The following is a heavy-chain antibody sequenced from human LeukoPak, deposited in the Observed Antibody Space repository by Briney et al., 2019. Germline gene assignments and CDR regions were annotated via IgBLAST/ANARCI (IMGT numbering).Heavy chain of an antibody. V-gene: IGHV1-18*01. D-gene: IGHD3-10*01. J-gene: IGHJ6*02. CDR3: ATDTNVLLWFGELAPDYYYGMDV. CDR2: ISAYNGNT. Sequence: ASVKVSCKASGYTFTSYGISWVRQAPGQGLEWMGWISAYNGNTNYAQKLQGRVTMTTDTSTSTAYMELRSLRSDDTAVYYCATDTNVLLWFGELAPDYYYGMDVWGQGTTVTVSS. CDR1: GYTFTSYG.